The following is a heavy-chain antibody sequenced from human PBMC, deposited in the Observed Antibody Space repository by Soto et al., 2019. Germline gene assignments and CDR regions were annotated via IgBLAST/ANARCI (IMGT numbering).Heavy chain of an antibody. V-gene: IGHV1-69*12. CDR1: GGTFSSYT. J-gene: IGHJ2*01. D-gene: IGHD5-12*01. CDR3: ARGNHRWLQLWYFDL. CDR2: IIPIFGTA. Sequence: QVQLVQSGAEVKKPGSSVTVSCKASGGTFSSYTISWVRQAPRQGLEWMGGIIPIFGTANYAQKFQGRVPITADESTSTAYMELSSLGSEYTAVYYCARGNHRWLQLWYFDLGGRGTLVTVSS.